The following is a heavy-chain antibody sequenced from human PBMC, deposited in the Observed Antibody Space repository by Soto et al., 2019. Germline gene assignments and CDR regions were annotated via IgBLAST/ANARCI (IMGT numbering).Heavy chain of an antibody. Sequence: TLSLTCAISGARVSSKSIAWNWIRQSPSRGLEWLGRTYYRSRWYYDYAVSVRSRITINPDTSKNQFSLQLNSVTPEDTAVYYCARGLLRSGFDYWGQGTLVTVSS. CDR2: TYYRSRWYY. J-gene: IGHJ4*02. CDR1: GARVSSKSIA. CDR3: ARGLLRSGFDY. V-gene: IGHV6-1*01. D-gene: IGHD3-10*02.